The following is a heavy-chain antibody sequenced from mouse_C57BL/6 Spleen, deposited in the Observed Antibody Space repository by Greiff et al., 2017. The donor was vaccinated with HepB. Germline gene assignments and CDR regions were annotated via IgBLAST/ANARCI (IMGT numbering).Heavy chain of an antibody. CDR3: ARGNWGYFDY. D-gene: IGHD4-1*01. V-gene: IGHV3-6*01. CDR2: ISYDGSN. CDR1: GYSITSGYY. J-gene: IGHJ2*01. Sequence: EVKLQESGPGLVKPSQSLSLTCSVTGYSITSGYYWNWIRQFPGNKLEWMGYISYDGSNNYNPSLKNRISITRDTSKNQFLLKLNSVTTEDTATYYCARGNWGYFDYWGQGTTLTVSS.